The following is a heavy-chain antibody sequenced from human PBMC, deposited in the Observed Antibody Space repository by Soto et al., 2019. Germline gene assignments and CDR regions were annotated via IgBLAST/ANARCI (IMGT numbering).Heavy chain of an antibody. CDR3: ARGADCTNGVCSRAPYRRERYYMDV. J-gene: IGHJ6*03. V-gene: IGHV4-34*01. D-gene: IGHD2-8*01. Sequence: QVQLQQWGAGLLKPSETLSLTCAVYGGSFSGYYWSWIRQPPGKGLEWIGEINHSGSTNYNPSLKSRVTISVDTSKNQFSLKLSSVTAADTAVYYCARGADCTNGVCSRAPYRRERYYMDVWGKGTTVTVSS. CDR2: INHSGST. CDR1: GGSFSGYY.